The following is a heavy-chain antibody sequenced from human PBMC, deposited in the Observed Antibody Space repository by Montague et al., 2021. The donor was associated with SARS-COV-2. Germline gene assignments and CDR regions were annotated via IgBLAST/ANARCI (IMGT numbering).Heavy chain of an antibody. Sequence: SETLSLTCTVSGGSVGGYCWCWIRQPPGTGLEWIGFNSDSGSSNYNPSLRRRVAISIYTANNRLSLNLGSVTAADTAVYYCASEYRLQYLELTGTRYDCSGMDIWGQGTTVTVSS. J-gene: IGHJ6*02. V-gene: IGHV4-59*02. CDR2: NSDSGSS. D-gene: IGHD5-12*01. CDR3: ASEYRLQYLELTGTRYDCSGMDI. CDR1: GGSVGGYC.